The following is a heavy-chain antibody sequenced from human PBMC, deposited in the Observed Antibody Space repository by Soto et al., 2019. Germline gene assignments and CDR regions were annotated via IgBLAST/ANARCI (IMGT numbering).Heavy chain of an antibody. J-gene: IGHJ4*01. Sequence: QVQLQESGPGLVKTSGTLSLTCAVAGDSMSSTNWWRWVRQPPGKGLEWIGEIYDSANTNYNASLKGRFTLSIDTSNNQCSLNLSAVTPADTAEYYCARGVYNIGYGLVYWGHGTLVTVSA. D-gene: IGHD5-18*01. CDR2: IYDSANT. CDR3: ARGVYNIGYGLVY. V-gene: IGHV4-4*02. CDR1: GDSMSSTNW.